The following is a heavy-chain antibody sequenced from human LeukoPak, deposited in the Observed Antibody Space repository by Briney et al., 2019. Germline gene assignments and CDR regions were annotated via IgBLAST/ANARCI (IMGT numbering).Heavy chain of an antibody. CDR1: GFTFSSYA. D-gene: IGHD3-3*01. CDR2: ISGSGGST. CDR3: AKEAYHDFWSAKGYFDY. V-gene: IGHV3-23*01. Sequence: ETGGSLRLSCAASGFTFSSYAMSWVRQAPGKGLEWVSAISGSGGSTYYADSVKGRFTISRDNSKNTLYLQMNSLRAEDTAVYYCAKEAYHDFWSAKGYFDYWGQGTLVTVSS. J-gene: IGHJ4*02.